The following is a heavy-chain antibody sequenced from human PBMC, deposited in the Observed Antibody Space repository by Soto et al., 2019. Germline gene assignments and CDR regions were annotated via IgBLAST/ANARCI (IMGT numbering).Heavy chain of an antibody. CDR1: GFTFSSYA. J-gene: IGHJ4*02. CDR3: AKGLSPSYYDILTGPDY. CDR2: ISGSSSTT. Sequence: SLRLSCAASGFTFSSYAMNWVRQAPGKGLEWVSVISGSSSTTFYADSVKGRFSISRDNSKKEVYLQMNSLRAEDTALYFCAKGLSPSYYDILTGPDYWGQGTQVTVSS. V-gene: IGHV3-23*01. D-gene: IGHD3-9*01.